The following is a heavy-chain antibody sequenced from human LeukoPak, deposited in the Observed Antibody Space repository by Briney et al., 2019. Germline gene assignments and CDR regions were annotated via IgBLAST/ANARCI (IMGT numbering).Heavy chain of an antibody. CDR1: GGSISSYY. D-gene: IGHD3-3*01. CDR2: IYYSGST. J-gene: IGHJ6*03. CDR3: ARDVWSGYLANSHYYMDV. Sequence: SETLSLTRTVSGGSISSYYWSWIRQPPGKGLEWIGYIYYSGSTNYNPSLKSRVTISVDTSKNQFSLKLSSVTAADTAVYYCARDVWSGYLANSHYYMDVWGKGTTVTVSS. V-gene: IGHV4-59*01.